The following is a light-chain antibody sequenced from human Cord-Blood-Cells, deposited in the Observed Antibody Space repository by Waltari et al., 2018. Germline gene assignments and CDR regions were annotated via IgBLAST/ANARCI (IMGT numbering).Light chain of an antibody. CDR2: EVS. V-gene: IGLV2-8*01. CDR3: SSYAGSNNYV. CDR1: SSDVGGYNY. Sequence: QSALTQPPSASGSPGQPVTISCTGTSSDVGGYNYVSWYQQHPGKAPKLMIYEVSKRPSGFPDRFSGSKSGNTAALTVSGLQAEDEADYYCSSYAGSNNYVFGTGTKVTVL. J-gene: IGLJ1*01.